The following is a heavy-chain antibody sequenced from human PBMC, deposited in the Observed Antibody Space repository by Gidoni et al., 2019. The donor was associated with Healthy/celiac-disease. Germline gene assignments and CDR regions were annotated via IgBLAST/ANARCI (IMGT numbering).Heavy chain of an antibody. CDR3: ARYYASASRFDWLFPAVH. CDR2: VSAYNGNT. CDR1: GYTFTSYG. J-gene: IGHJ4*02. D-gene: IGHD3-9*01. Sequence: QVQLVLSGAEVRKPGVSVKVSCKASGYTFTSYGLSWVRQAPGQGLARMGWVSAYNGNTNDAQKLQGRVTMTSNTSTGTAYMKLRILRSDHTAVYYAARYYASASRFDWLFPAVHWGQGTLVTVSS. V-gene: IGHV1-18*01.